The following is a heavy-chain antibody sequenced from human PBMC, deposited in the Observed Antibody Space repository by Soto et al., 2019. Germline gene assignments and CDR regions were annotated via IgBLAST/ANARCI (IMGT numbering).Heavy chain of an antibody. V-gene: IGHV3-13*01. CDR3: AGGSYDGMDV. CDR2: IGATGDT. D-gene: IGHD3-16*01. CDR1: GLTFSNYD. J-gene: IGHJ6*02. Sequence: EVQLVESGGGLVQPGGSLRPSCAASGLTFSNYDMHWVRQATGKGLEWVSTIGATGDTSYAGSVKGRFTVSRESAKNSLYLQMNTLRAGDTAVYYCAGGSYDGMDVWGQGTTVTVSS.